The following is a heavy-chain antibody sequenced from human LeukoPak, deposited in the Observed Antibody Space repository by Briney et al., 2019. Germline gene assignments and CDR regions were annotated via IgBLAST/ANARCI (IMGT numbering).Heavy chain of an antibody. J-gene: IGHJ3*02. V-gene: IGHV1-8*01. CDR1: GYTFTSYD. Sequence: ASVKVSCKASGYTFTSYDINWVRQATGQGLEWMGWMNPNSGNTGHAQKFQGRVTMTRNTSISTAYMELSSLRSEDTAVYYCARGDSSSWSDAFDIWGQGTMVTVSS. D-gene: IGHD6-13*01. CDR2: MNPNSGNT. CDR3: ARGDSSSWSDAFDI.